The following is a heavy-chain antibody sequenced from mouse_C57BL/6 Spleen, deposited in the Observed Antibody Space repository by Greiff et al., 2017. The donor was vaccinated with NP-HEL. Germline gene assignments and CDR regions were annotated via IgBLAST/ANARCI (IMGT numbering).Heavy chain of an antibody. CDR1: GYAFSSSW. Sequence: VQLQQSGPELVKPGASVKISCKASGYAFSSSWMNWVKQRPGKGLEWIGRIYPGDGDTNYNGKFRGKATLTADKSSSTAYMQLSSLTSEDSAVYFCARFYGYDVWYFDVWGTGTTVTVSS. D-gene: IGHD2-2*01. V-gene: IGHV1-82*01. J-gene: IGHJ1*03. CDR3: ARFYGYDVWYFDV. CDR2: IYPGDGDT.